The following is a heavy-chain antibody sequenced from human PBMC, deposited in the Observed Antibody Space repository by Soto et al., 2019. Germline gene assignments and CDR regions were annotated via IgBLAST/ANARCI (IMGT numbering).Heavy chain of an antibody. CDR3: AVPEAGDFHY. V-gene: IGHV5-51*01. Sequence: GESLKISCKGSGYTFTDYWIGWVRQLPGKGLEWMGIIYPGDSDTRYSPSFQGHVTITVDKSKNQFSLKLTSVTAADTAVYYCAVPEAGDFHYWGQGALVTVSS. J-gene: IGHJ4*02. D-gene: IGHD6-13*01. CDR1: GYTFTDYW. CDR2: IYPGDSDT.